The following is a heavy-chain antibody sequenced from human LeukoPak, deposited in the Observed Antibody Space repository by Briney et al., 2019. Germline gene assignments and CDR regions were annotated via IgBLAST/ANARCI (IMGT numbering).Heavy chain of an antibody. CDR2: ISAYNGNT. CDR1: GYTFTSYG. CDR3: GRIQNDYYYYYMDV. V-gene: IGHV1-18*01. D-gene: IGHD2-15*01. J-gene: IGHJ6*03. Sequence: ASVKVSCMASGYTFTSYGISWVRQAPGQGLEWMGWISAYNGNTNYAQKLQGRVTMTTDTSTSTAYMELRSLRSDDTAVYYCGRIQNDYYYYYMDVWGKGTTVTVSS.